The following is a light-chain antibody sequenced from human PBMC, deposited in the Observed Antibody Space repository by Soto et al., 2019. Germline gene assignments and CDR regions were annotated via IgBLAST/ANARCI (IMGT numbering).Light chain of an antibody. CDR3: QQANSFPHT. J-gene: IGKJ5*01. Sequence: DIQMTQSPSTVSASVGDIVTISCRASQGINSHLAWYQQEPGKAPKLMIYAASTLQSGVPSRFSGSGSGTDFNLTISSLQPEDVATYYCQQANSFPHTLGQGTRLEIK. V-gene: IGKV1-12*01. CDR2: AAS. CDR1: QGINSH.